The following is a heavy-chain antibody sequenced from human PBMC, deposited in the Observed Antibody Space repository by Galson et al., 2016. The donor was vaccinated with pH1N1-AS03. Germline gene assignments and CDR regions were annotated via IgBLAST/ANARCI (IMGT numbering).Heavy chain of an antibody. CDR2: LYWDGDK. Sequence: PALVKPTQTLTLTCSFSGFSLTATGEGVGWIRQSPGKPLEWLALLYWDGDKRFRPSLQNRLTIRKDTSKKEVIFTVTDMDTADSATYYCVHGARESAACFFDYWGQGTQVTVSS. CDR1: GFSLTATGEG. D-gene: IGHD2-21*01. CDR3: VHGARESAACFFDY. V-gene: IGHV2-5*02. J-gene: IGHJ4*02.